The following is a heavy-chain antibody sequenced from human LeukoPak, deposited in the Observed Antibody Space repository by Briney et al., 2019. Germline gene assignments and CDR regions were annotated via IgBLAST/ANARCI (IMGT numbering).Heavy chain of an antibody. CDR2: ISAYNGNT. CDR3: ARDSAGYYDILTGYFKSPPYYFDY. J-gene: IGHJ4*02. CDR1: GYTFTSYG. D-gene: IGHD3-9*01. V-gene: IGHV1-18*01. Sequence: ASVKVSCTASGYTFTSYGISWVRQAPGQGLEWMGWISAYNGNTNYAQKLQGRVTMTTDTSTSTAYMELRSLRSDDTAVYYCARDSAGYYDILTGYFKSPPYYFDYWGQGTLVTVSS.